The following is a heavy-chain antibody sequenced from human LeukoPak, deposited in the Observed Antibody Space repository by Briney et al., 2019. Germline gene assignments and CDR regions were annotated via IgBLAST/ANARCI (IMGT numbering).Heavy chain of an antibody. CDR1: GFTFSSYG. CDR3: AKDLRMDV. Sequence: PGGSLRLSCAASGFTFSSYGMHWVRQAPGKGLEWVAVISYDGSNKYYADSVKGRFTTSRDNSKNTPYLQMNSLRAEDTAVYYCAKDLRMDVWGKGTTVTVSS. J-gene: IGHJ6*04. CDR2: ISYDGSNK. V-gene: IGHV3-30*18.